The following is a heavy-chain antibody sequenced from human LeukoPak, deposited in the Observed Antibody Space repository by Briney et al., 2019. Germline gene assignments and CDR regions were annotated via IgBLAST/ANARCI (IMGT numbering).Heavy chain of an antibody. CDR1: GYIFTSYW. Sequence: GESLKISCKGSGYIFTSYWIGWVRQMPGKGLEWMGIIYPGDSDTRYSPSFQGQVTISADKSISTAYLQWSSLKASDTAMYYCARVITMVRGVIIYAFDIWGQGTMVTVSS. V-gene: IGHV5-51*01. D-gene: IGHD3-10*01. CDR2: IYPGDSDT. CDR3: ARVITMVRGVIIYAFDI. J-gene: IGHJ3*02.